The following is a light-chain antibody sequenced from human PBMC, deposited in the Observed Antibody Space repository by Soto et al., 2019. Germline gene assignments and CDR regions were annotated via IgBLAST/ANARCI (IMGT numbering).Light chain of an antibody. CDR2: DAS. CDR1: QSLSRG. Sequence: DIQMTQSPSTLSASVGDRVTITCRASQSLSRGLAWYQQKPGKAPKLLIYDASSLESGVPSRFSGSGSGTEFTLTISSLQPDDYATYYCQQYNSYWTFGQGTKVEMK. V-gene: IGKV1-5*01. J-gene: IGKJ1*01. CDR3: QQYNSYWT.